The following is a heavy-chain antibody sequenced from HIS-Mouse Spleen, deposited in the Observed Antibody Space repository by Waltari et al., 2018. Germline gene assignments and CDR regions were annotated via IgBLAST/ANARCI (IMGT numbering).Heavy chain of an antibody. V-gene: IGHV4-59*01. Sequence: QVQLQESGPGLVKPGGSISSYYWSWIRQPPGKGLEWIGYSYYSGSTNYNPSLKSRITISVDTSKNQFSLKLSSVTAADTAVYYCARGLVAAGIFDYWGQGTLVTVSS. D-gene: IGHD1-26*01. CDR1: GSISSYY. J-gene: IGHJ4*02. CDR3: ARGLVAAGIFDY. CDR2: SYYSGST.